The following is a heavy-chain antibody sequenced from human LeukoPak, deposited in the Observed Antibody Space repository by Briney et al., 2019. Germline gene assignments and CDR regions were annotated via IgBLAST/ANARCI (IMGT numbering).Heavy chain of an antibody. CDR1: GGSISSSSYY. CDR2: IYYSGST. Sequence: PSETLSLTCTVAGGSISSSSYYWGWIRQPPGKGLEWIGSIYYSGSTYYNPSLKSRVTISVDTSKNQFSLKLSSVTAADTAVYYCARGYGYSYGSVDYWAREPWSPSPQ. D-gene: IGHD5-18*01. J-gene: IGHJ4*02. CDR3: ARGYGYSYGSVDY. V-gene: IGHV4-39*01.